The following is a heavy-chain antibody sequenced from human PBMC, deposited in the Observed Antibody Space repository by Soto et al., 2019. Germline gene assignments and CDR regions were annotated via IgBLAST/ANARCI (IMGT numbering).Heavy chain of an antibody. V-gene: IGHV1-3*01. J-gene: IGHJ6*02. D-gene: IGHD2-15*01. CDR3: ARGRYCSGGTCYGMDV. Sequence: ASLKVSCKASGYTFTTYAIHWVRQAPGQRLEWMGWINAGNGNTRYSQKFQGRVTITRDTSASTAYMELSSLRSEDTAVYYCARGRYCSGGTCYGMDVWGQGTTVTVSS. CDR1: GYTFTTYA. CDR2: INAGNGNT.